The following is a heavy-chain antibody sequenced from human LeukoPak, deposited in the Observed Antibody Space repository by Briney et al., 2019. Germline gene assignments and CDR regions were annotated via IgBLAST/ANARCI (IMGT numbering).Heavy chain of an antibody. CDR2: IYHSGST. CDR3: ARTSPPGFYYMDV. V-gene: IGHV4-38-2*02. Sequence: SETLSLTCTVSGYPISSGYYWGWIRQPPGKGLEWIGSIYHSGSTYYNPSLKSRVTISVDTSKNQFSLKLSSVTAADTAVYYCARTSPPGFYYMDVWGKGTTVTVSS. J-gene: IGHJ6*03. CDR1: GYPISSGYY. D-gene: IGHD3-10*01.